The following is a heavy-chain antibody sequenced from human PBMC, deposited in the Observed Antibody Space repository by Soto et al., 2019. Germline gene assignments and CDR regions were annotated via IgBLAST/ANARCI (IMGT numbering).Heavy chain of an antibody. V-gene: IGHV4-31*03. Sequence: SETLSLTCTVSGGSISSGGYYWSWIRQHPGKGLEWIGYIYYSGSTYYNPSLKSRVTISVDTSKNQFSLKLSSVTAADTAVYYCARNSPPYYDFWSGYSGAEWGGYYYYMDVWGKGTTVTVSS. J-gene: IGHJ6*03. D-gene: IGHD3-3*01. CDR3: ARNSPPYYDFWSGYSGAEWGGYYYYMDV. CDR1: GGSISSGGYY. CDR2: IYYSGST.